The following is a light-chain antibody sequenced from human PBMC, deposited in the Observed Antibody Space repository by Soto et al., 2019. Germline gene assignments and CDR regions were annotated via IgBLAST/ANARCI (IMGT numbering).Light chain of an antibody. CDR1: QSISSSY. CDR2: DAS. V-gene: IGKV3D-20*02. Sequence: EIVLTQSPGTLSVSPGERATLSCRVSQSISSSYLAWYQQKPGQAPRLLIYDASNRATGIPARFSGSGSGTDFTLTISSLEPEDFAVYYCQQRSNWPITFGQGTRLEIK. J-gene: IGKJ5*01. CDR3: QQRSNWPIT.